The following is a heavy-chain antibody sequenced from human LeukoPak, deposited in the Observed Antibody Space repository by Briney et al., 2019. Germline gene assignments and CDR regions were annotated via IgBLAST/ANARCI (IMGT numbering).Heavy chain of an antibody. V-gene: IGHV1-2*02. Sequence: ASLKLSCTASGYTFTGYYMHWVRQAPGQGLEWMGWINPSSDSTNYAQKFKGRVTITRDSSISTAYMELSRLRSDDTAVYYCARDREVYGSWGWFDSWGQGTLVTVSS. CDR3: ARDREVYGSWGWFDS. D-gene: IGHD3-10*01. CDR2: INPSSDST. J-gene: IGHJ5*01. CDR1: GYTFTGYY.